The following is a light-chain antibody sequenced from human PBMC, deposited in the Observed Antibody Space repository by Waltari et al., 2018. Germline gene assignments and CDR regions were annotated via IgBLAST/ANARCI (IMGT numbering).Light chain of an antibody. J-gene: IGLJ3*02. CDR3: CSYAGSYFWV. CDR2: DVS. Sequence: QSALTQPRSVSGSPGQSVTISCTGTSSDVGGYNYVSWYQQHPGKAPKLMIYDVSKRPARVPDRFAGSKSGNTSSLTISRLQAEDEADYYCCSYAGSYFWVFGGGTKLTVL. V-gene: IGLV2-11*01. CDR1: SSDVGGYNY.